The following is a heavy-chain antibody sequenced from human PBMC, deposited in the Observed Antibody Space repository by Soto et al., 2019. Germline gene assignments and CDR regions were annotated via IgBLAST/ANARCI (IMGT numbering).Heavy chain of an antibody. J-gene: IGHJ3*01. CDR1: GFAFSSYD. V-gene: IGHV3-33*06. CDR3: VKALSARYNSAKAFDV. D-gene: IGHD2-2*02. Sequence: GGSLRLSCAASGFAFSSYDMHWVRQAPGKGLEWVAVVWHNGNDKYYADSVNGRFAVFRDNSKNTLDLQLSSLRVEDTAFYYCVKALSARYNSAKAFDVWGQGTMVTVSS. CDR2: VWHNGNDK.